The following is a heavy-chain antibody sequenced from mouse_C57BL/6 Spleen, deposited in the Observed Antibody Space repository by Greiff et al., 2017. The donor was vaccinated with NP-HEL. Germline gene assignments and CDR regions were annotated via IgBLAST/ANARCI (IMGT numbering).Heavy chain of an antibody. J-gene: IGHJ2*01. D-gene: IGHD2-4*01. Sequence: QVTLKVSGPGILQSSQTLSLTCSFSGFSLSTSGMGVSWIRQPSGMGLEWLAPIYWVDDKRYNPSLKSRLTISKDTSRNQVFLKITSVDTADTATYYCARSLGYDYDGYYFDYGGQGTTLTVSS. CDR3: ARSLGYDYDGYYFDY. CDR1: GFSLSTSGMG. CDR2: IYWVDDK. V-gene: IGHV8-12*01.